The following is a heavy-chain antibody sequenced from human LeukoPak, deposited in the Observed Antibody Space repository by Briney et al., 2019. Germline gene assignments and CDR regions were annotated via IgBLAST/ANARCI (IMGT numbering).Heavy chain of an antibody. J-gene: IGHJ4*02. CDR1: GFTFSSYS. Sequence: GGSLRLSCAASGFTFSSYSMNWVRQAPGKGLEWVSYISSSSTTIYYADSVKGRFTISRDNSKNTLYLQMNSLRAEDTAVYYCAKGFLSDRGRYYFDYWGQGTLVTVSS. CDR2: ISSSSTTI. D-gene: IGHD3-16*01. V-gene: IGHV3-48*01. CDR3: AKGFLSDRGRYYFDY.